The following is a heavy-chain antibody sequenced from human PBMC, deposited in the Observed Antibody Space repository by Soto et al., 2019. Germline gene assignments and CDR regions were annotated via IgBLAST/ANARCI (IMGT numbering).Heavy chain of an antibody. D-gene: IGHD3-10*01. V-gene: IGHV1-3*05. CDR2: INVGNGNT. CDR1: GYTFTNYA. J-gene: IGHJ6*02. Sequence: QVQLVQSGAEEKKPGASVKVSCKASGYTFTNYAMHWVRQAPGQRLERMGWINVGNGNTKYSQKFQGRVTITMDTSASTADMELSSLRSEDTAVYYCARRGDGMDVWGQGTTVTVYS. CDR3: ARRGDGMDV.